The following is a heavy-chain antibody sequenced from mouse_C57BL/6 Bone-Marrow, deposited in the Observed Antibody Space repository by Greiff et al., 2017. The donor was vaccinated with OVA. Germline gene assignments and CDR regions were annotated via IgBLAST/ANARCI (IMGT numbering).Heavy chain of an antibody. CDR2: IRLKSDNYAT. D-gene: IGHD2-1*01. Sequence: EVKVEESGGGLVQPGGSMKLSCVASGFTFSNYWMNWVRQSPEKGLEWVAQIRLKSDNYATHYAESVKGRFTISRDDSKSSVYLQMNNLRAEDTGIYYCTSYGNPYYFDYWGQGTTLTVSS. V-gene: IGHV6-3*01. CDR1: GFTFSNYW. J-gene: IGHJ2*01. CDR3: TSYGNPYYFDY.